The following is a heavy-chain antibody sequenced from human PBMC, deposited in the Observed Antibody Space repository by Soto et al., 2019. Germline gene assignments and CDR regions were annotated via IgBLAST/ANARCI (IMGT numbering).Heavy chain of an antibody. CDR2: IYYSGST. CDR1: GGSISSYY. V-gene: IGHV4-59*08. Sequence: SETLSLTCTVSGGSISSYYWSWIRQSPGKGLEWIGYIYYSGSTDYNASLKSRVTMSVDTSKNEFSLKLSSVTAADTAVYYCARRARGSSSFYYYYMDVWGKGTTVTVSS. D-gene: IGHD6-6*01. J-gene: IGHJ6*03. CDR3: ARRARGSSSFYYYYMDV.